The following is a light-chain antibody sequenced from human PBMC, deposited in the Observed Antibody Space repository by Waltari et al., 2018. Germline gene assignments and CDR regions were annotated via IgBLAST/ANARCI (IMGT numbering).Light chain of an antibody. CDR2: DVS. CDR1: RSDVGGYNY. Sequence: QSALTQPASVSGSPGQSITISCTGTRSDVGGYNYVSWYQQLPGKAPKLMIHDVSNRPSGVSNRFSGSKSGNTASLTISGLQAEDEADYYCSSYTSSSTLVIFGGGTKLTVL. CDR3: SSYTSSSTLVI. J-gene: IGLJ2*01. V-gene: IGLV2-14*03.